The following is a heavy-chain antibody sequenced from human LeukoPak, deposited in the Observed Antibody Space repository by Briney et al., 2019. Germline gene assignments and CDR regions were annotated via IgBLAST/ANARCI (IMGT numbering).Heavy chain of an antibody. CDR3: ARGVGFLESNFDY. CDR1: GYTFTGYY. Sequence: ASVKVSCKASGYTFTGYYMHWVRQAPGQGLEWMGRINPNSGGTNYAQKFQGRVTMTRDTSISTAYTELSRLRSDDTAVYYCARGVGFLESNFDYWGQGTLVTVSS. CDR2: INPNSGGT. V-gene: IGHV1-2*06. J-gene: IGHJ4*02. D-gene: IGHD3-3*01.